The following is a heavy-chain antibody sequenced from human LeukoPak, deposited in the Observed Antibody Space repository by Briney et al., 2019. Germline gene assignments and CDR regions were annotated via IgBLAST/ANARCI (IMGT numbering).Heavy chain of an antibody. D-gene: IGHD5-18*01. Sequence: ASVKVSCKASGYTFTSYGISWVRQAPGQGLEWMGWISAYNGNTNYAQKLQGRVTMTTDTSTSTAYMELRSLRSEDTAVYYCARDRGGYSYGFPFDYWGQGTLVTVSS. J-gene: IGHJ4*02. CDR3: ARDRGGYSYGFPFDY. CDR1: GYTFTSYG. CDR2: ISAYNGNT. V-gene: IGHV1-18*01.